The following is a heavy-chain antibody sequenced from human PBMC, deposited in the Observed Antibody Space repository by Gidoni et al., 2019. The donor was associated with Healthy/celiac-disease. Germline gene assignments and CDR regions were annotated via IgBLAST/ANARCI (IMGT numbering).Heavy chain of an antibody. CDR3: TTDYDILTGPIDY. V-gene: IGHV3-15*01. CDR2: IKSKTDGGTT. CDR1: GFTVSNAW. Sequence: EVQLVEAGGGLVKPGGSSRLSWAASGFTVSNAWLSWVRQAPGKGLEWVGRIKSKTDGGTTDYAAPVKGRFTISRDDSKNTLYLQMNSLKTEDTAVYYCTTDYDILTGPIDYWGQGTLVTVSS. D-gene: IGHD3-9*01. J-gene: IGHJ4*02.